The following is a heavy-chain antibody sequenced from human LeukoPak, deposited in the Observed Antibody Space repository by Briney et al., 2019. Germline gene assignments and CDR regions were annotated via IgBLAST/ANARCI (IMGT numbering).Heavy chain of an antibody. Sequence: SETLSLTRTVSGGSISSYYWSWIRQPAGKGLEWIGRFYTSGITKYNPSLKSRVTISVDKSKNQFSLNLSSVTAADTAVYYCARGSGAGYNLYYFDYWGQGTLVTVSS. CDR3: ARGSGAGYNLYYFDY. D-gene: IGHD5-24*01. V-gene: IGHV4-4*07. CDR2: FYTSGIT. J-gene: IGHJ4*02. CDR1: GGSISSYY.